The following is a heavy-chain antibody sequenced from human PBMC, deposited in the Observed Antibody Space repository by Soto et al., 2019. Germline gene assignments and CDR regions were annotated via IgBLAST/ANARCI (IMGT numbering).Heavy chain of an antibody. CDR3: ARRYSSSWYDFDY. CDR2: IKQDGSEK. J-gene: IGHJ4*02. Sequence: GGSLRLSCAASGFTFSSYWMSWVRQAPGKGLEWVANIKQDGSEKYYVDSVKGRFTISRDNAKNSLYLQMNSLRAEDTAVYYCARRYSSSWYDFDYWGQGTLVTVSS. V-gene: IGHV3-7*01. D-gene: IGHD6-13*01. CDR1: GFTFSSYW.